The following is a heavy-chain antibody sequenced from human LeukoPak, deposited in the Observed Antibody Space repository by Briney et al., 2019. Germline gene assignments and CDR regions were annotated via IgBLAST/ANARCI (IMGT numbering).Heavy chain of an antibody. Sequence: GGFLRLSCAASGFTFSNYAMSWVRQAPGKGLEWVSGINDNGSTRFYAASVKGRFTSSRDNPKNTLYLQMNGLRVEDTAVYYCAKDMQTWPRFPDYWGQGTLVTVSS. V-gene: IGHV3-23*01. D-gene: IGHD5-12*01. J-gene: IGHJ4*02. CDR3: AKDMQTWPRFPDY. CDR1: GFTFSNYA. CDR2: INDNGSTR.